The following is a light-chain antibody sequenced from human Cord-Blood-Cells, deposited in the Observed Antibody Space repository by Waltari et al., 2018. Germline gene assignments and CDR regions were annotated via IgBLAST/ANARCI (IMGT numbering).Light chain of an antibody. CDR2: EVS. J-gene: IGKJ4*01. Sequence: DIVMTQTPLSLSVTPGQPAAIPCTSSPNLLHSDGNTYLYWYLQKPGQSPTLLISEVSNRFSGVPDRFSGSGSGTDFTLKISRVEAEDIGVYYCMQSVQLPLTFGGGTKVEIK. CDR3: MQSVQLPLT. CDR1: PNLLHSDGNTY. V-gene: IGKV2D-29*02.